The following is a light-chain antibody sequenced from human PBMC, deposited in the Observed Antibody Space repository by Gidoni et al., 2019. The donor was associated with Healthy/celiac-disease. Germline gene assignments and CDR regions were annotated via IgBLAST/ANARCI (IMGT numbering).Light chain of an antibody. CDR2: GNS. Sequence: QSVLTQPPSVSGAPRPRVTISCTWSSPNIGAGYDVHWYQQLPGTAPKLLIYGNSNRPSGVPDRFSGSKSGTSASLAITGLQAEDEADYYCQSYDSSLSAVVFGGGTKLTVL. CDR1: SPNIGAGYD. CDR3: QSYDSSLSAVV. J-gene: IGLJ2*01. V-gene: IGLV1-40*01.